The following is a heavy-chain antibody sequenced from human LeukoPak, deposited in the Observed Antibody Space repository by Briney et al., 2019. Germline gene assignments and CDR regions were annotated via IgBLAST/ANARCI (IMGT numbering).Heavy chain of an antibody. CDR3: ARGEGYCSSTSCYSYWFDP. Sequence: GASVKVSCKASGYTFTGYYMHWVRQAPGQGLEWMGWIKPNSGGTNYAQKFQGRVTMTRDTSISTAYMELSRLRSDDTAVYYCARGEGYCSSTSCYSYWFDPWGQGTLVTVSS. D-gene: IGHD2-2*02. CDR2: IKPNSGGT. CDR1: GYTFTGYY. V-gene: IGHV1-2*02. J-gene: IGHJ5*02.